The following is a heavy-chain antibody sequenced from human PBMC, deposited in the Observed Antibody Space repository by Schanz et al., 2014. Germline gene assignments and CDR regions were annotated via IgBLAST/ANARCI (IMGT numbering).Heavy chain of an antibody. CDR3: ARDTTWRLDL. Sequence: QVQLQESGPGLVKPSQTLSLTCTVSGGSIRSGTYYWSWIRHPAGKALEWVGRVFPNGITNYNPSLKSRVPNTLDTSKNQFPLPLPSRTAADTAVYYCARDTTWRLDLWGRGTLVTVSS. J-gene: IGHJ2*01. CDR1: GGSIRSGTYY. CDR2: VFPNGIT. D-gene: IGHD1-1*01. V-gene: IGHV4-61*02.